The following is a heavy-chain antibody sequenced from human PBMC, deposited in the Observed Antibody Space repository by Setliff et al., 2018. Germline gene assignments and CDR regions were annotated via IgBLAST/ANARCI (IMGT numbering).Heavy chain of an antibody. CDR1: GYSISSGYY. CDR2: INHSGST. CDR3: ARVPNFWSGYLDY. Sequence: SETLSLTCAVSGYSISSGYYWGWIRQHPGKGLEWIGEINHSGSTNYNPSLKSRVTISVDTSKNQFSLKLSSVTAADTAVYYCARVPNFWSGYLDYWGQGTLVTVSS. V-gene: IGHV4-38-2*01. D-gene: IGHD3-3*01. J-gene: IGHJ4*02.